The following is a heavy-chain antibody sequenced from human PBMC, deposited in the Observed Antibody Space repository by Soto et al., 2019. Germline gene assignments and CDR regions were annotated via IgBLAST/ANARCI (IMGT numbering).Heavy chain of an antibody. CDR3: ARGRYGDY. CDR2: ISAHNGNT. CDR1: GYAFTTYG. D-gene: IGHD1-1*01. J-gene: IGHJ4*02. Sequence: QVHLVQSGAEVKKPGASVKVSCQGSGYAFTTYGITWVRQAPGHGLEGMGWISAHNGNTNYAQKLQGRVTVTRDTSTSTAYMELRSLRYDDTAVYYCARGRYGDYWGQGALVTVSS. V-gene: IGHV1-18*01.